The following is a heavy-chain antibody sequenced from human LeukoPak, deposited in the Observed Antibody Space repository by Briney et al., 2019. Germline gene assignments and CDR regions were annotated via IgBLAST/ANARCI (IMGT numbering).Heavy chain of an antibody. D-gene: IGHD1-7*01. CDR3: AKDRGTTAFLYYFDY. CDR1: GFTFSSYA. V-gene: IGHV3-9*01. CDR2: ISWNSGSI. Sequence: GGSLRLSCAASGFTFSSYAMSWVRQAPGKGLEWVSGISWNSGSIGYADSVKGRFTISRDNAKNSLYLQMNSLRAEDTALYYCAKDRGTTAFLYYFDYWGQGTLVTVSS. J-gene: IGHJ4*02.